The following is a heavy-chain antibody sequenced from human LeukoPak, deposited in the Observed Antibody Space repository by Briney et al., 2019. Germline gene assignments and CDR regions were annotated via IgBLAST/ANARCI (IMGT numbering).Heavy chain of an antibody. D-gene: IGHD2-2*01. CDR2: VSRDGSTT. J-gene: IGHJ5*02. V-gene: IGHV3-74*01. CDR3: ARDSTTMGNWFDP. Sequence: GGSLRLSCAASGFTFSIYWMHWVRQAPGKGLVWVSRVSRDGSTTNYADSVKGRFTISRDNAENTLYLQMNSLRAEDTAVYYCARDSTTMGNWFDPWGQGILVTVSS. CDR1: GFTFSIYW.